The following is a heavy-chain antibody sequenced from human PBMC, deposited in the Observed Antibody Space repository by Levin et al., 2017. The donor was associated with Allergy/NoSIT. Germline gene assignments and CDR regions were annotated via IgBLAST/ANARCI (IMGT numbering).Heavy chain of an antibody. V-gene: IGHV3-33*05. D-gene: IGHD6-19*01. CDR3: ARDYTSGGAPLFYFDF. J-gene: IGHJ4*02. CDR1: GFSFSSYG. Sequence: GESLKISCAASGFSFSSYGMHWIRQTPGKGLEWVAVISYDGTNKNYADSVRGRFTISRDNSKNMLYLQMNGLRGEDTALYYCARDYTSGGAPLFYFDFWGRGTLVAVSS. CDR2: ISYDGTNK.